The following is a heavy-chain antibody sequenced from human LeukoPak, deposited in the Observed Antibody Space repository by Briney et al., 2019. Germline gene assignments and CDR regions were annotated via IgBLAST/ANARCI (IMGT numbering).Heavy chain of an antibody. J-gene: IGHJ3*02. Sequence: GGSLRLSCAASGFTFTNYTMNWVRQAPGKGLEWVSFISSSSSYIYYADSVKGRFTISRDNAKNSLYLQMNSLRAEDTAVYYCARDPPNRFDIWGRGTMVTVSS. V-gene: IGHV3-21*01. CDR1: GFTFTNYT. CDR2: ISSSSSYI. D-gene: IGHD2/OR15-2a*01. CDR3: ARDPPNRFDI.